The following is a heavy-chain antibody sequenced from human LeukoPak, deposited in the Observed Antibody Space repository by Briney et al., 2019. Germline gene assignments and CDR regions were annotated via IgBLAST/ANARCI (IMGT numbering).Heavy chain of an antibody. CDR1: GFTFSSCG. J-gene: IGHJ4*02. CDR3: AKDLGY. Sequence: PGGSLRLSCAASGFTFSSCGLHWVRQAPGKGLEWVAFIRCDGNSENYAEFVKGRFTISRDNSKNTLYLQMNSLTVEDTAVYYCAKDLGYWGQGTLATVPS. CDR2: IRCDGNSE. V-gene: IGHV3-30*02.